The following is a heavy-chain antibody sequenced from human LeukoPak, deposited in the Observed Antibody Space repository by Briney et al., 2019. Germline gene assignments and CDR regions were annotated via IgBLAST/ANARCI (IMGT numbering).Heavy chain of an antibody. D-gene: IGHD3-3*01. CDR1: GYSISSGYY. V-gene: IGHV4-38-2*02. J-gene: IGHJ3*02. Sequence: SETLSLTCTVSGYSISSGYYWGWIRQPPGKGLEWIGSIYHSGSTYYNPSLKSRVTISVDTSKNQFSLKLSSVTAADTAVYYCARDSLEWLLVDIWGQGTWSPSLQ. CDR2: IYHSGST. CDR3: ARDSLEWLLVDI.